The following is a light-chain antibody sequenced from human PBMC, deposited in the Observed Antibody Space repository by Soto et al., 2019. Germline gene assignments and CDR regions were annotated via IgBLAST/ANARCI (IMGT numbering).Light chain of an antibody. CDR1: QTLYNN. Sequence: EIVMTQSPATLSVSPGERATLSCRASQTLYNNLAWYQQKLGQAPRLLIYGASARATDIPARFSGSGSRTEFTLTISGLHSEDFAIYYCQQYSDWPLTFGGGTKVEIK. CDR2: GAS. V-gene: IGKV3-15*01. J-gene: IGKJ4*01. CDR3: QQYSDWPLT.